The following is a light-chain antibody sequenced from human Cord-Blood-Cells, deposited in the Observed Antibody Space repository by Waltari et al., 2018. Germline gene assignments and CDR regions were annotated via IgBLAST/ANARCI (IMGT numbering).Light chain of an antibody. CDR2: DVS. J-gene: IGLJ1*01. V-gene: IGLV2-11*01. Sequence: QSALTQPRSVSGSPAQSVTISCPGTSSDVGGYNYVSWYQQHPGKAPKLMIYDVSKRPSGVPDRFSGSKSGNTASLTISGLQAEDEADYYCCSYAGSYTFVFGTGTKVTVL. CDR1: SSDVGGYNY. CDR3: CSYAGSYTFV.